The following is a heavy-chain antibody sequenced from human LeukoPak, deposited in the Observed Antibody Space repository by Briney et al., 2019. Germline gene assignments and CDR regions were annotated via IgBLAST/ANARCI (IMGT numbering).Heavy chain of an antibody. CDR2: ISSNSDYI. V-gene: IGHV3-21*01. J-gene: IGHJ4*02. D-gene: IGHD6-13*01. CDR3: ARGGSNWYPTLYFFDY. Sequence: KPGGSLRLSCAASGFTFSSYGMHWVRQAPGKGLEWVSSISSNSDYIYYADSEKGRFTISRDDAKHSLYLQMNSLRAEDTAVYYCARGGSNWYPTLYFFDYWGQGSLVTVSS. CDR1: GFTFSSYG.